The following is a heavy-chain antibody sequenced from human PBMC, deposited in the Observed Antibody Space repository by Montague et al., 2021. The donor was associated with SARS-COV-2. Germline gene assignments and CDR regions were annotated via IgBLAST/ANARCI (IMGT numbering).Heavy chain of an antibody. J-gene: IGHJ5*02. CDR3: ATYWQGGSGRGS. D-gene: IGHD3-10*01. CDR2: IDYGGSP. Sequence: SETLSLTCTVSGVSVSNRYTHWSWISQSPGKGLEWIGHIDYGGSPNYSPSLHSRVTISLDTSKNQLSLRLNSATAADTAVYYCATYWQGGSGRGSWGQGTLVTVSS. V-gene: IGHV4-61*01. CDR1: GVSVSNRYTH.